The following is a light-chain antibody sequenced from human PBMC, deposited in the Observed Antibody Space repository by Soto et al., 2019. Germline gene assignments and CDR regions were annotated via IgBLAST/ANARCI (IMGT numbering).Light chain of an antibody. CDR2: DAS. J-gene: IGKJ1*01. CDR1: QSVSSY. CDR3: PQRRYGPVT. V-gene: IGKV3-11*01. Sequence: EIVLTQSPAILSMSPGERATLSCRASQSVSSYFAWYQQKPGQAPRLLIYDASNRATGVPARFSGSGSGTDFTLTISSLEPEDFAVYYCPQRRYGPVTFGQVTKVEIK.